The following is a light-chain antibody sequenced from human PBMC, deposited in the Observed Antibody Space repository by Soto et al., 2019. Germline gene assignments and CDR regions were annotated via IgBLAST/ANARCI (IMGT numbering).Light chain of an antibody. CDR3: QQYNSYS. J-gene: IGKJ1*01. V-gene: IGKV1-5*01. Sequence: IQITHSPSPLTASVGDRLTTTCRASQNISNWAALYHQKPGTAPKVLIXHASNLQSGVPSRFSGSGSGTEFPLTICSLQPDYCATYYCQQYNSYSFGQGAKV. CDR2: HAS. CDR1: QNISNW.